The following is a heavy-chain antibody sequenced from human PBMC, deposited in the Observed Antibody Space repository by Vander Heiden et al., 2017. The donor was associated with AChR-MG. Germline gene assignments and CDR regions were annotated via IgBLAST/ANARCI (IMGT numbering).Heavy chain of an antibody. CDR1: GFTFRSYG. D-gene: IGHD1-26*01. CDR2: ISYDGNNK. CDR3: AKDAGELLTLDS. Sequence: QVQLVESGGGVVQTGRSLRLSCAASGFTFRSYGMHWVRQAPGKGLEWVAVISYDGNNKYHADSVKGRFTISRDNSKNTLYLRMNSLRAEDTAVYYCAKDAGELLTLDSWGQGTLVTVSS. V-gene: IGHV3-30*18. J-gene: IGHJ4*02.